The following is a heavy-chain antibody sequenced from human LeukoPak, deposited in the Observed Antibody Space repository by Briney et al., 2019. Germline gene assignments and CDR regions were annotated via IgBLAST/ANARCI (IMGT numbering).Heavy chain of an antibody. CDR2: INPNSGGT. CDR1: GYTFTGYY. D-gene: IGHD6-19*01. J-gene: IGHJ6*03. CDR3: ARGEAVAGTNYYYYMDV. V-gene: IGHV1-2*02. Sequence: GASVKVSCKASGYTFTGYYMHWVRQAPGQGLEWMGWINPNSGGTNYAQKFQGRVTMTRDTSISTAYMELSRLRSDDTAVYYCARGEAVAGTNYYYYMDVWGKGTTVTVSS.